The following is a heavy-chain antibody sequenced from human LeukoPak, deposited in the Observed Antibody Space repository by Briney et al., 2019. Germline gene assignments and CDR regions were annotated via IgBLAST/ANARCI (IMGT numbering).Heavy chain of an antibody. CDR2: ISYDGSNK. J-gene: IGHJ4*02. CDR1: GFTFSSYG. D-gene: IGHD3/OR15-3a*01. Sequence: GGSLRLSCAASGFTFSSYGMHWVRQAPGKGLEWVAVISYDGSNKYYAESVKGRFTISRDNSRNSLYLQMNSLRAEDTAVYYCSRERFIRSVLGHFDFWGQGTLVSVS. V-gene: IGHV3-30*03. CDR3: SRERFIRSVLGHFDF.